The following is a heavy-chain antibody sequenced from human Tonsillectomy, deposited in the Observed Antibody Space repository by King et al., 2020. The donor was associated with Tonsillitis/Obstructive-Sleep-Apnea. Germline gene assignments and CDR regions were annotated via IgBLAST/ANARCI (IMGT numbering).Heavy chain of an antibody. J-gene: IGHJ4*02. CDR3: ANEVVDSGYSDGPPDY. CDR2: VSPSGGSR. V-gene: IGHV3-23*04. CDR1: GFSFSSYA. D-gene: IGHD5-18*01. Sequence: VQLVESGGGLVQPGGSLRLSCAASGFSFSSYAMSWVRQAPGKGLEWVSGVSPSGGSRYYADSVKGRFTISRDNSKKTLYLQMNSLRADDTAVYYCANEVVDSGYSDGPPDYWGQGTLVTVSS.